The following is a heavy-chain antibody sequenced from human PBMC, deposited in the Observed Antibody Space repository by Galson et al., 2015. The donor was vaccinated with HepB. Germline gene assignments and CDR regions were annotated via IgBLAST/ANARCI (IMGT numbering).Heavy chain of an antibody. CDR3: ARSPLRFLDWLPYYDYYYMDV. Sequence: SVKVSCKASGYTFTDYVVNWARQAPGQGLEWMGWMNTNTGKPTYAPGLAGRFVFSLDTSVTTAYLQISSLETDDTAVYYCARSPLRFLDWLPYYDYYYMDVWGEGTTVTVSS. J-gene: IGHJ6*03. V-gene: IGHV7-4-1*02. CDR1: GYTFTDYV. D-gene: IGHD3-3*01. CDR2: MNTNTGKP.